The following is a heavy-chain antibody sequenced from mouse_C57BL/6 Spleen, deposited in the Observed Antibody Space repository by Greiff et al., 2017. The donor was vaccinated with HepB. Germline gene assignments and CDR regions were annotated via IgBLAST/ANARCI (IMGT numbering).Heavy chain of an antibody. Sequence: EVQLQESGPELVKPGASVKISCKASGYSFTDYNMNWVKQSNGKSLEWIGVIKPNYGTTSYNQKFKGKATLTVDHSSSKAHMQFNSLTSEDSAVYYCANYGSSLYAMDYWGQGTSVTVSS. CDR2: IKPNYGTT. CDR3: ANYGSSLYAMDY. D-gene: IGHD1-1*01. J-gene: IGHJ4*01. V-gene: IGHV1-39*01. CDR1: GYSFTDYN.